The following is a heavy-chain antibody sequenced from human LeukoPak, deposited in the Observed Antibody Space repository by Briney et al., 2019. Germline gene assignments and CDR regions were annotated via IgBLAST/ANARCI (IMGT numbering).Heavy chain of an antibody. CDR3: ARGMAAAGNNWFDP. CDR2: IYYSGST. D-gene: IGHD6-13*01. V-gene: IGHV4-59*01. CDR1: GGSISSYY. Sequence: SETLSLTCTVSGGSISSYYWSWIRQPPGKGLEWIGYIYYSGSTNYNPSLKSRVSISVDTSNNQFSLKLRSVTAADTAIYYCARGMAAAGNNWFDPWGQGTLVTVSS. J-gene: IGHJ5*02.